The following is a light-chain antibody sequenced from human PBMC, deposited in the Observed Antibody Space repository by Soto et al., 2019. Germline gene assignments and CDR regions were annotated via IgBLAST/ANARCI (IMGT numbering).Light chain of an antibody. J-gene: IGLJ1*01. Sequence: QSVLTQPASVSGSPGQSITISCTGTSSDVGGYDYVSWYQHHPGKPPKLLIFEVRDRPSGVSNRFSASKSGNTASLTISGLQTEDEADYFCSSSTSNSTLVFGTGTKLTVL. CDR3: SSSTSNSTLV. V-gene: IGLV2-14*01. CDR2: EVR. CDR1: SSDVGGYDY.